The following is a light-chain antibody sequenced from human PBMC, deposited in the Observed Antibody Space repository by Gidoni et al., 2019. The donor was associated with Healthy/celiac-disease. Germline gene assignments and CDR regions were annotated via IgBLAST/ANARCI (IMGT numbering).Light chain of an antibody. CDR2: KAS. Sequence: DIQMTQSPSTLSASVGDRVTITCRASQSISSWLAWYQQSPGKAPKLLIYKASSLESGVPSRFSGSGSGTEFTLTISSLQPDDFATYYCQQYNSYSTFXXXTKLEIK. J-gene: IGKJ2*01. V-gene: IGKV1-5*03. CDR1: QSISSW. CDR3: QQYNSYST.